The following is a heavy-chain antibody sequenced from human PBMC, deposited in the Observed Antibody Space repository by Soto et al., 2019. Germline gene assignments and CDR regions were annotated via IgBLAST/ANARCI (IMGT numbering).Heavy chain of an antibody. CDR1: GFTFSSYS. D-gene: IGHD1-26*01. V-gene: IGHV3-21*01. Sequence: GGSLRLSCAASGFTFSSYSMNWVRQAPGKGLEWVSSISSSSSYIYYADSVKGRFTISRDNAKNSLYLQMNSLRAEDTAVYYCARDFGYSGSYDAFDIWGQGTMVTVSS. CDR3: ARDFGYSGSYDAFDI. J-gene: IGHJ3*02. CDR2: ISSSSSYI.